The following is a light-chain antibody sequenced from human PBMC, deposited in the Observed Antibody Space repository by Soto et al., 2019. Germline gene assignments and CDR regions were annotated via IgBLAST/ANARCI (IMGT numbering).Light chain of an antibody. CDR2: GAS. CDR1: QSVSSSY. Sequence: EIVLTQSPGTLSLPPGERATLSCRASQSVSSSYLAWYQQKPGQAPRLLIYGASSRATGIPDRFSGSGSGTDFTLTISRLEPEDFAVYYCQQYGSSPRLIFGGGTKVEIK. CDR3: QQYGSSPRLI. J-gene: IGKJ4*01. V-gene: IGKV3-20*01.